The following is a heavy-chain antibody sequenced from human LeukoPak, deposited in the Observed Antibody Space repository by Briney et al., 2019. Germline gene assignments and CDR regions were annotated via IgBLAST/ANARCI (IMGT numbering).Heavy chain of an antibody. J-gene: IGHJ4*02. CDR3: AIYLITVAGTGVFDY. Sequence: SETLSLTCTVSGGSISSSSYYGGWIRQPPGKGLEWIGSIYYSGSTYYNPSLKSRVTISVDTSKNQFSLKLSSVTAADTAVYYCAIYLITVAGTGVFDYWGQGTLVTVSS. CDR2: IYYSGST. V-gene: IGHV4-39*07. D-gene: IGHD6-19*01. CDR1: GGSISSSSYY.